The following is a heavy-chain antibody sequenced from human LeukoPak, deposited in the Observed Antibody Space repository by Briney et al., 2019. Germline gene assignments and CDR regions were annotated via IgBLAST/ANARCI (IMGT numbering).Heavy chain of an antibody. Sequence: PSETLSLTCTVSGGSISNFYWSWIRQPAGKGLEWIGRIDTSGSTNYNPSLKSRLTMSVDTSKNQFSLKLSSVTAADTAVYYCARDRSYHYDSSGYYFYMDVWGKGTTVTISS. CDR2: IDTSGST. CDR1: GGSISNFY. V-gene: IGHV4-4*07. CDR3: ARDRSYHYDSSGYYFYMDV. J-gene: IGHJ6*03. D-gene: IGHD3-22*01.